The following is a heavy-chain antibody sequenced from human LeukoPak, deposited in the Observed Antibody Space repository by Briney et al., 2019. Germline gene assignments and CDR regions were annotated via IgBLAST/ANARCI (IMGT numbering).Heavy chain of an antibody. V-gene: IGHV4-4*07. J-gene: IGHJ4*02. CDR3: ARGRSGYDYLGIGPPYSFAY. Sequence: SETLSLTCTVSGGSISTYDWSWIRQPAGKGLEWIGRIHTSGSTIYNPSLKSRVTMSVDTSKNPFSLKLTSVTAADTAVYYCARGRSGYDYLGIGPPYSFAYWGQGTPVTGSS. CDR1: GGSISTYD. D-gene: IGHD5-12*01. CDR2: IHTSGST.